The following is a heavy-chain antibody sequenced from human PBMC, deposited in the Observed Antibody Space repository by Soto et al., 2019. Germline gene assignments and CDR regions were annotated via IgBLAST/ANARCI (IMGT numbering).Heavy chain of an antibody. J-gene: IGHJ4*02. CDR1: GYTFTSYG. D-gene: IGHD6-19*01. CDR3: ARDPPRIAVAGSDF. V-gene: IGHV1-18*01. CDR2: ISAYNGNT. Sequence: ASVKVSCKASGYTFTSYGISWVRQAPGQGLEWMGWISAYNGNTNYAQKLQGRVTMTTDTSTSTAYMELRSLRSDDTAVYYCARDPPRIAVAGSDFWGQGTLVPVSS.